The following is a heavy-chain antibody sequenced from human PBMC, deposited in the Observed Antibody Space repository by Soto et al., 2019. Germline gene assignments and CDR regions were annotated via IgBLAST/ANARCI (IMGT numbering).Heavy chain of an antibody. CDR3: PTVVAAAGPGCFDY. CDR2: IYYSGST. D-gene: IGHD6-13*01. V-gene: IGHV4-31*03. J-gene: IGHJ4*02. Sequence: QVQLQESGPGLVKPSQTLSLTCTVSGGSISSGGYYWSWIRQHPGKGLEWIGYIYYSGSTYYNPCLKGRVTLSVDRSKNQFSRKLSSLTSADTAVYYCPTVVAAAGPGCFDYWGQGSLVTVSS. CDR1: GGSISSGGYY.